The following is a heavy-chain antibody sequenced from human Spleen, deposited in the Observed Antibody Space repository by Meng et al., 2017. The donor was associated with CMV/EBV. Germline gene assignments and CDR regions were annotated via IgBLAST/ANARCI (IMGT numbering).Heavy chain of an antibody. CDR1: GFTFSNYG. CDR2: IRYEGKSR. CDR3: AKDLGDGYGADY. Sequence: GGSLRLSCGASGFTFSNYGIHWVRQAPGKGLEWLAFIRYEGKSRYYADSLKGRFTISRDNSKSTLYLQMNSLRAEDTAVYYCAKDLGDGYGADYWGQGALVTAPQ. V-gene: IGHV3-30*02. J-gene: IGHJ4*02. D-gene: IGHD5-24*01.